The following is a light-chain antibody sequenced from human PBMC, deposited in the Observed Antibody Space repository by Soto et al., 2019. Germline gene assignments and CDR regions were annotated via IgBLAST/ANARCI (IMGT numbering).Light chain of an antibody. CDR2: GAS. J-gene: IGKJ1*01. V-gene: IGKV3-20*01. CDR3: QQYGSSPWT. Sequence: EIVLTQSPGTLSLSPGERATLSCRASQSITSSYLAWHQQKPGQAPRLLIYGASTRATGIPDRFSGSGSGTDFTLTISRPEPEDFAVYYCQQYGSSPWTFGQGTKVEIK. CDR1: QSITSSY.